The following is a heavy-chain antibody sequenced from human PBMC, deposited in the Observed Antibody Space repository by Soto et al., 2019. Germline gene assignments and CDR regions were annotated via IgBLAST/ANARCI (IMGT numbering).Heavy chain of an antibody. CDR2: INAGNGNT. CDR3: ARAENEYGMDV. J-gene: IGHJ6*02. CDR1: GYTFTGYY. V-gene: IGHV1-3*01. Sequence: ASVKVSCKASGYTFTGYYMHWVRQAPGQGLEWMGWINAGNGNTKYSQKFQGRVTITRDTSASTAYMEPSSLRSEDTAVYYCARAENEYGMDVWGQGTTVTVSS.